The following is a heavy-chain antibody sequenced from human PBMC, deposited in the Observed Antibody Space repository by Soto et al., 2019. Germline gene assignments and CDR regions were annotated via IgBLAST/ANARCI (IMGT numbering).Heavy chain of an antibody. CDR3: ARDKDWAFDY. D-gene: IGHD3-9*01. J-gene: IGHJ4*02. CDR2: IFVSSTTI. Sequence: EVQLVESGGGLVQPGGSLRLSCIGSGFTFSSYSMVWVRQAPGKGLEWISYIFVSSTTIYYADSVKGRFTDSRDNAQNSLFLLMNSLRAEDTAIYYCARDKDWAFDYWGQGTLVTVSS. V-gene: IGHV3-48*04. CDR1: GFTFSSYS.